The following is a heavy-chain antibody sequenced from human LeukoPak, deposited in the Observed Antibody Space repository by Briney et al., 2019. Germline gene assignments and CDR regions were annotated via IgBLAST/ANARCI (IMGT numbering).Heavy chain of an antibody. J-gene: IGHJ4*02. V-gene: IGHV3-7*01. CDR1: VFTFSSYS. CDR2: IKQDGSEK. D-gene: IGHD3-3*01. Sequence: GGSLRLSCAASVFTFSSYSMNWLRQAPGKGLEWVANIKQDGSEKYYVDSVKGRFTISRDNAKNSLYLQMNSLRAEDTAVYYCERDPPVTIFGVVTSLPWGQGTLVTVSS. CDR3: ERDPPVTIFGVVTSLP.